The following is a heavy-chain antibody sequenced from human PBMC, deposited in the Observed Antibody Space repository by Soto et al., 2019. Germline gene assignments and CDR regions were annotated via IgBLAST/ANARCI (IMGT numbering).Heavy chain of an antibody. CDR3: ASDRGTCNLDY. Sequence: QVQLVESGGAVVQPGTSLRLSCAASGFSFSNYGIHWVRQAPGKGLEWVALVWHDGGEKFYGDAVKGRFSISRDNSKNTVSLIMDSLRADDTAVYYCASDRGTCNLDYWGPGTMVTVSS. CDR1: GFSFSNYG. D-gene: IGHD1-1*01. V-gene: IGHV3-33*01. CDR2: VWHDGGEK. J-gene: IGHJ4*02.